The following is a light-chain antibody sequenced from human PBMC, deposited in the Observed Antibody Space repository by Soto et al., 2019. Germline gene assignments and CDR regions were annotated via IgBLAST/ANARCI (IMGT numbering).Light chain of an antibody. J-gene: IGKJ2*01. CDR3: LQYGSSPRT. V-gene: IGKV3-20*01. CDR1: QSVSSSY. CDR2: GAS. Sequence: EIVLTQSPGTLSLSPGERATLSCRASQSVSSSYLAWYQQKPGQAPRLLIYGASSRATGIPDRFIGSGSGTDFTLTISRLEPEDFAVYYCLQYGSSPRTFGQGTKLEIK.